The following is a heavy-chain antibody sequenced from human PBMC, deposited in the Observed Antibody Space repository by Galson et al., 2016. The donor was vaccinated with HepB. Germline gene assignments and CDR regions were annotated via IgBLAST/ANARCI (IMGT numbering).Heavy chain of an antibody. CDR3: ARRYCTTAECYFFDH. D-gene: IGHD2-8*01. CDR2: ISRSGHSS. Sequence: SLRLSCAASGFTFSGHTMSWVRQAPGKGLQWISGISRSGHSSDYLDSVKGRFTVSRDNSKNTLYLQLNSLRAEDTALYFCARRYCTTAECYFFDHWGQGALVTVSP. J-gene: IGHJ4*02. CDR1: GFTFSGHT. V-gene: IGHV3-23*01.